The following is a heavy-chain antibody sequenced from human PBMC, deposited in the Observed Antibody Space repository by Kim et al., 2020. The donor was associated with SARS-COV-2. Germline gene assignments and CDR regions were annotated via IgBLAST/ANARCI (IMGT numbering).Heavy chain of an antibody. J-gene: IGHJ5*02. CDR3: AKGLCDFGGLTGCHSNWFDP. CDR2: ISGSGGST. V-gene: IGHV3-23*01. Sequence: GGSLRLSCAASGFTFSSYAMSWVRQAPGKGLEWVSAISGSGGSTYYADSVKGRFTISRDNSKNTLYLQMNSLRAEDTAVYYCAKGLCDFGGLTGCHSNWFDPWGQGTLVTVSS. CDR1: GFTFSSYA. D-gene: IGHD3-9*01.